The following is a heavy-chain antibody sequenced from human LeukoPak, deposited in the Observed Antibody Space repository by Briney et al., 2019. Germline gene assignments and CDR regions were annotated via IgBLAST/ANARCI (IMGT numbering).Heavy chain of an antibody. D-gene: IGHD6-13*01. CDR1: GFTFSSYG. Sequence: GGSLRLSCAASGFTFSSYGMHWVRQAPGKGLEWVAFIRYDGSNKYYADSVKGRFTISRDNSKNTLYPQMNSLRAEDTAVYYCAKDRRRIAAIDYWGQGTLVTVSS. CDR3: AKDRRRIAAIDY. CDR2: IRYDGSNK. J-gene: IGHJ4*02. V-gene: IGHV3-30*02.